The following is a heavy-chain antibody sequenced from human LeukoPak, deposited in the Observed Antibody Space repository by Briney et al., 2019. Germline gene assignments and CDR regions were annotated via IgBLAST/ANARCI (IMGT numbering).Heavy chain of an antibody. J-gene: IGHJ4*02. D-gene: IGHD6-19*01. CDR2: IYYSGST. V-gene: IGHV4-31*03. CDR3: ARESYDSSGWYAPSY. CDR1: GGSISSGGYY. Sequence: SETLSLTCTVSGGSISSGGYYWSWIRQHPGKGLEWIGYIYYSGSTYYNPSLKSRVTISVDTSKNQFSLKLSSVTAADTAVYYCARESYDSSGWYAPSYWGQGTLVTVSS.